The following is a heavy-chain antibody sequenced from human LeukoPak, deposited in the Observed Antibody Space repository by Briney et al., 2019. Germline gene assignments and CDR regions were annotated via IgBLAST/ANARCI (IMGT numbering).Heavy chain of an antibody. CDR2: INWDDDK. J-gene: IGHJ3*02. CDR1: GFSLSTSGMR. Sequence: QTLTLTCTFSGFSLSTSGMRVSWIRQPPGKALEWLARINWDDDKFYSTSLKTRLTISKDTAKSQVVLTMTNMDPVDTATYYCARTLYYYDSSGYYNKGDDAFDIWGQGTMVTVSS. CDR3: ARTLYYYDSSGYYNKGDDAFDI. V-gene: IGHV2-70*04. D-gene: IGHD3-22*01.